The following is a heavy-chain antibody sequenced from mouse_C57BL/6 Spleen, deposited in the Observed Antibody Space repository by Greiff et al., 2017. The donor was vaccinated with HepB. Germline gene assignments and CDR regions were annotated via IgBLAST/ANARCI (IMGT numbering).Heavy chain of an antibody. D-gene: IGHD2-2*01. V-gene: IGHV1-4*01. CDR1: GYTFTSYT. CDR3: ARGGGLRHFDF. CDR2: INPSSGYT. Sequence: QVQLQQSGAELARPGASVKMSCKASGYTFTSYTMHWVKQRPGQGLEWIGYINPSSGYTKYNQKFKDKATLTADKSPSTAYMQLSSLTSEDSAVYYCARGGGLRHFDFWGQGTTLTVSS. J-gene: IGHJ2*01.